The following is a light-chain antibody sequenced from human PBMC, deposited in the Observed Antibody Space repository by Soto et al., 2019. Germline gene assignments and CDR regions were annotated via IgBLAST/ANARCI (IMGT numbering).Light chain of an antibody. Sequence: EIVLTQSPATLSLSPGERATLSCRASQSVSSYLAWYQQKPGQAPRLLIYDASNRATGIPARFNGRGSGTDFPLTMSSLAPEDFALYYCQHRRNWPLSFGGGTKVEVK. V-gene: IGKV3-11*01. J-gene: IGKJ4*01. CDR2: DAS. CDR3: QHRRNWPLS. CDR1: QSVSSY.